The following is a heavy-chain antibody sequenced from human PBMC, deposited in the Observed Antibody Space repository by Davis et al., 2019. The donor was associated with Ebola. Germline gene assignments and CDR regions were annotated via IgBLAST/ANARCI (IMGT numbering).Heavy chain of an antibody. D-gene: IGHD3-3*01. CDR1: GFAFSSYA. J-gene: IGHJ3*02. V-gene: IGHV3-23*01. Sequence: PGGSLRLSCAASGFAFSSYALSWVRHAPGKGLEWVSTLSASGGSKYYAACVEGRITISRDNSKDTLYLQMDDLRAEDRAVYYCSTSQTNNDSWSGYREAFDIWGQGTMVTVSS. CDR2: LSASGGSK. CDR3: STSQTNNDSWSGYREAFDI.